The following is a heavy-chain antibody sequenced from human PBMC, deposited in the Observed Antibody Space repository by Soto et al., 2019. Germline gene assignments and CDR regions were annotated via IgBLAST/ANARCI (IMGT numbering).Heavy chain of an antibody. D-gene: IGHD1-7*01. V-gene: IGHV3-48*03. Sequence: GGSLRLSXAASGFTFSSYEMNWVRQAPGKGLEWVSYISSSGSTIYYADSVKGRFTISRDNAKNSLYLQMNSLRAEDTAVYYCARYSSTDRKTGTTLKPLDYWGQGTLVTVSS. J-gene: IGHJ4*02. CDR1: GFTFSSYE. CDR2: ISSSGSTI. CDR3: ARYSSTDRKTGTTLKPLDY.